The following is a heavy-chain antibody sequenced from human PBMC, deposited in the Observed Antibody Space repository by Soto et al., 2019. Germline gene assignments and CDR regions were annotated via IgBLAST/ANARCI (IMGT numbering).Heavy chain of an antibody. CDR1: GLTLSTSS. Sequence: EVQLVESGGMLVQPGVSLRLSCAASGLTLSTSSMNWVRQAPGKGLEWISYIRRHTSVTAYADSVKGRFTISRDSAKTSLYLLMDSLRVEYPAVYYCVKVEDGGYYSVVRWGQGTLVTVSS. CDR2: IRRHTSVT. V-gene: IGHV3-48*01. J-gene: IGHJ4*02. CDR3: VKVEDGGYYSVVR. D-gene: IGHD3-22*01.